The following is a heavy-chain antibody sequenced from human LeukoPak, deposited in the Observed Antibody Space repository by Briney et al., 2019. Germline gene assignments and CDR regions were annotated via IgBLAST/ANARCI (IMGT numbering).Heavy chain of an antibody. D-gene: IGHD3-22*01. J-gene: IGHJ4*02. V-gene: IGHV3-23*01. CDR3: ALMQLDYDSSGYSIAGSDY. Sequence: GGSLRLSCAASGFTFSSYAMSWVRQAPGKGLEWVSAISGSGGSTYYADSVKGRFTISRDNSKNTLYLQMNSLRAEDTAVYYCALMQLDYDSSGYSIAGSDYWGQGTLVTVSS. CDR2: ISGSGGST. CDR1: GFTFSSYA.